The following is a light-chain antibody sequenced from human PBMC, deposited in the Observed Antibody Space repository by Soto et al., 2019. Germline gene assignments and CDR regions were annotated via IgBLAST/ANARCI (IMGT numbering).Light chain of an antibody. Sequence: EIVMTQSPATLSVSPGERATLSCRASQSVSSNLAWYQQKPGQAPRLLIYGASTRATGIPARFGGSGSGTEFTLTISSLQSEDFEVYYCQQYNNWPGTFGQGTKVEIK. J-gene: IGKJ1*01. V-gene: IGKV3-15*01. CDR3: QQYNNWPGT. CDR2: GAS. CDR1: QSVSSN.